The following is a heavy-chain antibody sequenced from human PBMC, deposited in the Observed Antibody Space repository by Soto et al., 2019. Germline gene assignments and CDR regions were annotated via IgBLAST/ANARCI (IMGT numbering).Heavy chain of an antibody. CDR3: ASGETFGR. V-gene: IGHV1-8*01. Sequence: QVQLVQSGAEVKKPGASVKVSCKASGYTFTSYDINWVRQATGQGLEWMGWMNCDRGNTRFAPNFQGRVSMTREFSSNTAYMELSSLRSDDTAIYYFASGETFGRWGHGTLVTVSS. J-gene: IGHJ5*02. CDR1: GYTFTSYD. CDR2: MNCDRGNT.